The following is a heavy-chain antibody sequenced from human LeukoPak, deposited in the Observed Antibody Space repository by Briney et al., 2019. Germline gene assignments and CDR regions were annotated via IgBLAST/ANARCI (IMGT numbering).Heavy chain of an antibody. Sequence: SGTLSLTCAASGGSISSSNWWSWVRQPPGKGLEWIGEIYHSGSTNYKSSLKSRVTISVDKSKNQFSLKLSSVTAADTAVYYCARATLRYYFDYWGQGTLVTVSS. J-gene: IGHJ4*02. V-gene: IGHV4-4*02. CDR1: GGSISSSNW. CDR2: IYHSGST. CDR3: ARATLRYYFDY.